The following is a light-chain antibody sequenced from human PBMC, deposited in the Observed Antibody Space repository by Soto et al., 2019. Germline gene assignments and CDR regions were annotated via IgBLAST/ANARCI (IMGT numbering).Light chain of an antibody. CDR2: INSDGSH. J-gene: IGLJ2*01. CDR1: SGHSSYA. V-gene: IGLV4-69*01. CDR3: QAWGTGMV. Sequence: QPVLTQPPSASASLEASVRLTCTLNSGHSSYAIAWHQQQPEKGRQYLMKINSDGSHSKGGGIPDRFSGSSSGAERYLTISSLQSEDEADYYCQAWGTGMVFGGGTKLTV.